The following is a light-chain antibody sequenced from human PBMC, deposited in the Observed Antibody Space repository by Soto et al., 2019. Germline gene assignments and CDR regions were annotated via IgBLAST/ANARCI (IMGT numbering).Light chain of an antibody. J-gene: IGLJ2*01. CDR2: DVS. V-gene: IGLV2-14*03. Sequence: QSALTQPASVSGSHGQSITISCTGTGNVVGGYNFVSWFQHHPGKAPKLIIFDVSSRPSGVSDRFSGSKSGNTASLTISGLQAEDEADYYCSSYTTGSTYLFGGGAKLTVL. CDR3: SSYTTGSTYL. CDR1: GNVVGGYNF.